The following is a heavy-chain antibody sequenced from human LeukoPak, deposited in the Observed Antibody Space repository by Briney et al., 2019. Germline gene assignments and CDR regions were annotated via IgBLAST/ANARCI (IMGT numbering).Heavy chain of an antibody. J-gene: IGHJ4*02. Sequence: ASVKVSCKASGYTFTSYGISWVRQAPGQGLEWMGWISAYNGNTNYAQKFQGRVSMTEDTSTDTAYMVLSSLRSEDTAVYYCRGQWHFDSVSDYWGQGTLVTVSS. CDR2: ISAYNGNT. V-gene: IGHV1-18*01. D-gene: IGHD6-19*01. CDR3: RGQWHFDSVSDY. CDR1: GYTFTSYG.